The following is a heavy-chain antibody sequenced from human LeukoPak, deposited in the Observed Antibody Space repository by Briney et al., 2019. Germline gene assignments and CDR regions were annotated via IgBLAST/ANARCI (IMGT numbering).Heavy chain of an antibody. CDR3: ARWACGGDCSNLGDAFDI. CDR2: INAGNGNT. J-gene: IGHJ3*02. Sequence: ASVKVSCKASGYTFTSYTIHWVRQAPGQRLEWMGWINAGNGNTKYSQKFQGRVTITRDTSASTAYMELSSLRSEDTAVYYCARWACGGDCSNLGDAFDIWGQGTMVTVSS. D-gene: IGHD2-21*02. CDR1: GYTFTSYT. V-gene: IGHV1-3*01.